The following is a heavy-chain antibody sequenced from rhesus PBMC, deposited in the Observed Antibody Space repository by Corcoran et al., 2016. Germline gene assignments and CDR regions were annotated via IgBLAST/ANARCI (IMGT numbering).Heavy chain of an antibody. CDR3: ARDLGKIDY. V-gene: IGHV4S19*01. CDR1: GGSILSSNW. CDR2: ISGSSGST. J-gene: IGHJ4*01. Sequence: QVQLQESGPGLVKPSETLSLTCAVSGGSILSSNWLSWTRPPPGKGLEWIGYISGSSGSTYYNPSLKSRVTISKDTSKNQFSLKLSSVTAADTAVYYCARDLGKIDYWGQGVLVTVSS. D-gene: IGHD1-44*01.